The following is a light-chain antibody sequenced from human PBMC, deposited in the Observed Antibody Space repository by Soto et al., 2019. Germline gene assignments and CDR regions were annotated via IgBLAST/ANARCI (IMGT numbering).Light chain of an antibody. CDR2: DVS. J-gene: IGLJ2*01. CDR3: SSYTSSSTRV. Sequence: ALTQPASVSGSPGQSITISCTGTSSDVGGYNYVSWYQQHPGKAPKLMIYDVSNRPSGVSNRFSGSKSGNTAYLTISGLQAEDEADYYCSSYTSSSTRVFGGGTKLTVL. CDR1: SSDVGGYNY. V-gene: IGLV2-14*01.